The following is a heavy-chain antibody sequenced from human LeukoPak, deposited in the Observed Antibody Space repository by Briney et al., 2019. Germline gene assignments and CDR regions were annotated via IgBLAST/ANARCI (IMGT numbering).Heavy chain of an antibody. CDR2: ISGSGGST. V-gene: IGHV3-23*01. D-gene: IGHD6-13*01. Sequence: GGSLTLSCAASGFTFSSYAMSWVRQPAGKGLEWVAAISGSGGSTYYADSVKGRFTISRDNSKNTLYLQMNSLRAEDTAVYYCAKDLSIAAAGTINWFDPWGQGTLVTVSS. J-gene: IGHJ5*02. CDR3: AKDLSIAAAGTINWFDP. CDR1: GFTFSSYA.